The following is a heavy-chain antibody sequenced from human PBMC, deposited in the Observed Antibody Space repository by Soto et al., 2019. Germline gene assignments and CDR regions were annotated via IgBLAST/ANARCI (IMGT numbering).Heavy chain of an antibody. D-gene: IGHD3-3*01. CDR3: ERGYYDFWSGYYDQGYYYYGMDV. Sequence: GSLRLFFSGSGFTFSRHSMNRVRQAPGKGLEWVSSISSSSSYIYYADSVKGRFTISRDNAKNSLYLQMNSLRAEDTAVYSCERGYYDFWSGYYDQGYYYYGMDVWGQGTTVTVSS. CDR2: ISSSSSYI. V-gene: IGHV3-21*01. J-gene: IGHJ6*02. CDR1: GFTFSRHS.